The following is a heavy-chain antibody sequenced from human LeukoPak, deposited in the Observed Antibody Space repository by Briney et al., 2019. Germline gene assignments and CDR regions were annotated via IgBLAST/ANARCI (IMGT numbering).Heavy chain of an antibody. Sequence: PSETLSLTCIVSGGSISSSTYFWGWIRQPPGKGLEWIGIISYNGTTYYNPSLKRRVTISVDTSKNQFSLKLSSVTAADTAVYYCARFGTAMVRGYDYWGQGTLVTVSS. CDR3: ARFGTAMVRGYDY. V-gene: IGHV4-39*07. CDR2: ISYNGTT. D-gene: IGHD5-18*01. CDR1: GGSISSSTYF. J-gene: IGHJ4*02.